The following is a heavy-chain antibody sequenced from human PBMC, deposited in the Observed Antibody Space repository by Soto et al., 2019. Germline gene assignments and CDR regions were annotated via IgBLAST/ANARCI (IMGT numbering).Heavy chain of an antibody. CDR1: GYSFTSYW. D-gene: IGHD3-10*01. Sequence: PGESLKISCKGSGYSFTSYWISWVRQMPGKDLEWMGRIDPSDSYTNYSPSFQGHVTISADKSISTAYLQWSSLKASDTAMYYCARYIPHYGSGSFYYGMDVWGQGTTVTVSS. CDR3: ARYIPHYGSGSFYYGMDV. J-gene: IGHJ6*02. CDR2: IDPSDSYT. V-gene: IGHV5-10-1*01.